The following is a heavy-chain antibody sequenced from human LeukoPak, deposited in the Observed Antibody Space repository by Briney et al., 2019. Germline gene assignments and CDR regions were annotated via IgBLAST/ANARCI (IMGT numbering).Heavy chain of an antibody. CDR2: ISYDGSNK. CDR3: ARRFYGSAWGDYFDY. D-gene: IGHD3-10*01. CDR1: GFTFSSYA. V-gene: IGHV3-30-3*01. Sequence: PGRSLRLSCAASGFTFSSYAMHWVRQAPGKGLEWVAVISYDGSNKYYADSVKGRFTTSRDNSKNTLYLQMNSLRAEDTAVYYCARRFYGSAWGDYFDYWGQGTLVTVSS. J-gene: IGHJ4*02.